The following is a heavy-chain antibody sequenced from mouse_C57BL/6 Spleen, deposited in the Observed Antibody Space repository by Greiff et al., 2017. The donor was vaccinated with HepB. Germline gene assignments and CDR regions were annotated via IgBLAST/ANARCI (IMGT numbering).Heavy chain of an antibody. J-gene: IGHJ2*01. V-gene: IGHV5-15*01. Sequence: EVKLVESGGGLVQPGGSLKLSCAASGFTFSDYGMAWVRQAPRKGPEWVAFISNLAYSIYYADTVTGRFTISRENAKNTLYLEMSSLRSEDTAMYYCARQGSLGDFDYWGQGTTLTVSS. CDR2: ISNLAYSI. D-gene: IGHD4-1*01. CDR1: GFTFSDYG. CDR3: ARQGSLGDFDY.